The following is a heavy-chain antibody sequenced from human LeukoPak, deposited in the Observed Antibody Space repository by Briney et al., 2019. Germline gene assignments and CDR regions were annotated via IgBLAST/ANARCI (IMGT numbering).Heavy chain of an antibody. J-gene: IGHJ4*02. CDR1: GFTFMGLW. CDR2: INQGGSDK. CDR3: TRDRSRAEDD. D-gene: IGHD1-14*01. V-gene: IGHV3-7*01. Sequence: GGSLRLSCAASGFTFMGLWISGFGRAPGRGLKGVANINQGGSDKYYVDSVKGRFTISRDNANNLLYLQMNSLRGEDTAVYYCTRDRSRAEDDWGQGTLVTVSS.